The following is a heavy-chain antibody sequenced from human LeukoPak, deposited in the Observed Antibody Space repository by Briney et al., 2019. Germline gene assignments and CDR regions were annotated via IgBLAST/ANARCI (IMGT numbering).Heavy chain of an antibody. CDR2: VYHSGST. D-gene: IGHD1-7*01. Sequence: PSETLSLTCAVSGGSISSNNWWSWVRQPPGKRLEWIGEVYHSGSTNYNPSLQSRVTISVDKSKNQFSLKLNSLTAADTAVYYCARANYEGVFDYWGQGTLVTVSS. CDR3: ARANYEGVFDY. J-gene: IGHJ4*02. V-gene: IGHV4-4*02. CDR1: GGSISSNNW.